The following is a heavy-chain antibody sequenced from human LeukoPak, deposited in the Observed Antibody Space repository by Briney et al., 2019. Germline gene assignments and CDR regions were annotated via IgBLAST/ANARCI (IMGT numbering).Heavy chain of an antibody. CDR3: EREVFLKYFFDY. D-gene: IGHD3-3*01. J-gene: IGHJ4*02. Sequence: GGSLRLSCAASGFTFSSHWMHWVRQTPGKGLVWVSRINTDESKINHADSVKGRFTISRDNAKNMLYLQMNSLRAEDTAVYYCEREVFLKYFFDYWGQEPPVPVSS. CDR1: GFTFSSHW. V-gene: IGHV3-74*01. CDR2: INTDESKI.